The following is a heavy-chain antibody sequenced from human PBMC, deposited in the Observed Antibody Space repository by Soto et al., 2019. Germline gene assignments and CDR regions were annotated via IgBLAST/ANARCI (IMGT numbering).Heavy chain of an antibody. D-gene: IGHD5-18*01. CDR1: GFTFSSYT. J-gene: IGHJ6*02. V-gene: IGHV3-21*01. CDR3: ARGVYSFGRFDHYYYGMDV. Sequence: GGSLRLSCAASGFTFSSYTMNWVRQAPGKGLEWVSSISSSGTYIYYADSVKGRFTIYRDNAKNSLYLQMNSLRAEDTAVYYCARGVYSFGRFDHYYYGMDVWGQGTLVTVSS. CDR2: ISSSGTYI.